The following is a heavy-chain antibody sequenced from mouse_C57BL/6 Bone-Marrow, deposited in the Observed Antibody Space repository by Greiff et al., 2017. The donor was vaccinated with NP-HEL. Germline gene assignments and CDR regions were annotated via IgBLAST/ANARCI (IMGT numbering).Heavy chain of an antibody. Sequence: VQLQQPGAELVKPGASVKMSCKASGYTFTSYWITWVKQRPGQGLEWIGDIYPGSGSTNYNEKFQSKATLTVNTSSRTAYMQLSSLTSEDSAVYYGARGGYGNFHFDDWGKGTTLSVAS. CDR1: GYTFTSYW. CDR3: ARGGYGNFHFDD. D-gene: IGHD2-1*01. J-gene: IGHJ2*01. CDR2: IYPGSGST. V-gene: IGHV1-55*01.